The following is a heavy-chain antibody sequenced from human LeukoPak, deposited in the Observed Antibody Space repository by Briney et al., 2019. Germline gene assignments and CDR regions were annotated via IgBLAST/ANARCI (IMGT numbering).Heavy chain of an antibody. Sequence: GGSLRLSCAASGFTFSSYAMSWVRQAPGKGLEWVSAISGSGGSTYYADSVKGRFTIPRDNSKNTLYLQMNSLRAEDTAVYYCARSVGATMRKNLYFDYWGQGTLVTVSS. CDR3: ARSVGATMRKNLYFDY. CDR2: ISGSGGST. CDR1: GFTFSSYA. D-gene: IGHD1-26*01. J-gene: IGHJ4*02. V-gene: IGHV3-23*01.